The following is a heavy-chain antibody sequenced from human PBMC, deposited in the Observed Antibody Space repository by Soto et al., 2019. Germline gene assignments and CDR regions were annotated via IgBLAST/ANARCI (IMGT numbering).Heavy chain of an antibody. V-gene: IGHV3-53*01. CDR3: ARAQEAGRYCYDSSGTPDAFDI. Sequence: GGSLRLSSAASGFTVSSNYMSWVRQSPGKGLEWVSVIYSGGSTYYADSVKGRFTISRDNSKNTLYLQMNSLRAEDTAVYYCARAQEAGRYCYDSSGTPDAFDIWGQGTMVNV. CDR2: IYSGGST. J-gene: IGHJ3*02. CDR1: GFTVSSNY. D-gene: IGHD3-22*01.